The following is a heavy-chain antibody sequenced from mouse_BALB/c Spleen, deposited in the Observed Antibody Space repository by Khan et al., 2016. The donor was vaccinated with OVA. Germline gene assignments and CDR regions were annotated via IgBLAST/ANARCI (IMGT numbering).Heavy chain of an antibody. CDR2: IDPPNDDS. CDR3: AYLCGNTFDC. Sequence: VQLQQSGAELVKPGASVKLSCSASGFNIKDTYIHWMKQRPEQGLEWIGRIDPPNDDSKYGPKFQAKATLTADTSSNTAYLQLSSLTSEDTADYYCAYLCGNTFDCWGQGTMVTVSA. V-gene: IGHV14-3*02. J-gene: IGHJ3*01. CDR1: GFNIKDTY. D-gene: IGHD2-1*01.